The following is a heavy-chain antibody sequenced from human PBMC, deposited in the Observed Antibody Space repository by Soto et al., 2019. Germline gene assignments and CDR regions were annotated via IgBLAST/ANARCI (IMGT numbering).Heavy chain of an antibody. Sequence: GGSLRLSCATSGFNFNNYAMSWVRQAPGERLEWVSFISSSGGTTYYADSVKGRFTISRDNSRNTVFLQMNTLGAEDTAVYYCAKDRRAIAALFDYWGQGTLVTVSS. CDR2: ISSSGGTT. D-gene: IGHD6-6*01. CDR1: GFNFNNYA. CDR3: AKDRRAIAALFDY. V-gene: IGHV3-23*01. J-gene: IGHJ4*02.